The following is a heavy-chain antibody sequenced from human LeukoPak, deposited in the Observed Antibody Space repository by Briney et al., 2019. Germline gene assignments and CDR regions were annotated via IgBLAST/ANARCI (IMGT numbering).Heavy chain of an antibody. CDR2: IIPIFGIA. CDR3: ARDKNYDILTGYYKEYYFDY. D-gene: IGHD3-9*01. J-gene: IGHJ4*02. V-gene: IGHV1-69*04. CDR1: GGTFSSYA. Sequence: ASVKVSCKASGGTFSSYAISWVRQAPGQGLEWMGRIIPIFGIANYAQKFRGRVTITADKSTSTAYMELSSLRSEDTAVYYCARDKNYDILTGYYKEYYFDYWGQGTLVTVSS.